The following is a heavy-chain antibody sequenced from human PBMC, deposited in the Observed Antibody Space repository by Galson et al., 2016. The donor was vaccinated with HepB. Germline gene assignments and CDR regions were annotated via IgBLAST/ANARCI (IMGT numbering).Heavy chain of an antibody. Sequence: SLRLSCAASGFIFGEYAMHWVRKAPGKGLEWVSGITWNSRAIAYADSVKGRFTISRDHAKNTLYLQMNSLRGDDTALNYGAKDKASFYYYGMDVWGQGTTVTVSS. CDR3: AKDKASFYYYGMDV. V-gene: IGHV3-9*01. CDR2: ITWNSRAI. CDR1: GFIFGEYA. J-gene: IGHJ6*02. D-gene: IGHD3-16*02.